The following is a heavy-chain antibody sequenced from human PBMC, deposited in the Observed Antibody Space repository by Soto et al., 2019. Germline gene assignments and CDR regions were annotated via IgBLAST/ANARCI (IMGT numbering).Heavy chain of an antibody. CDR1: GFTFSSYA. CDR2: ISYDGSNK. V-gene: IGHV3-30-3*01. CDR3: ARDGPYSSSGYYYYGMDV. J-gene: IGHJ6*02. D-gene: IGHD6-6*01. Sequence: PGGALRLSSAASGFTFSSYAMHWVRQAPGKGLEWVAVISYDGSNKYYADSVKGRFTISRDNSKNTLYLQMNSLRAEDTAVYYCARDGPYSSSGYYYYGMDVWGQGTTVTVSS.